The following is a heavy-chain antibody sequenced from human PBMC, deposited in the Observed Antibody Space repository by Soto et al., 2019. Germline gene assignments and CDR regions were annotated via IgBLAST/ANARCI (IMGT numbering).Heavy chain of an antibody. V-gene: IGHV1-18*01. CDR2: ISAYNGET. D-gene: IGHD1-26*01. CDR3: ARASGTGVGTTSY. Sequence: QVQLVQSGPEVKKPGASAKVSCKASGYTFSNYGISWMRQVPGQGLEWMGWISAYNGETKYARKFQGRVSMTTDTSTNTAYMELGSLRSDDTAVYYCARASGTGVGTTSYWGQGTLVTVSS. J-gene: IGHJ4*02. CDR1: GYTFSNYG.